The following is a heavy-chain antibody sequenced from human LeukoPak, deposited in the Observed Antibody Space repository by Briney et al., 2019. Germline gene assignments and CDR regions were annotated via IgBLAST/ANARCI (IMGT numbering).Heavy chain of an antibody. Sequence: GGSLRLSCAASGFTFSSYAMSWVRQAPGKGLEWVQAISGSGSSTYYADSVKGRFTISRDNSKNTLYLQMNSLRAEDTAVYYCAKRTGAYYYGMDVWGQGTTVTVSS. CDR1: GFTFSSYA. CDR2: ISGSGSST. CDR3: AKRTGAYYYGMDV. J-gene: IGHJ6*02. D-gene: IGHD3/OR15-3a*01. V-gene: IGHV3-23*01.